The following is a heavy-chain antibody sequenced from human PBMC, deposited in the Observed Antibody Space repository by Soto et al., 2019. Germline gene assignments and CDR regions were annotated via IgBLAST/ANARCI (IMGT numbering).Heavy chain of an antibody. D-gene: IGHD1-26*01. CDR3: AKVDGGSAYYYYDYGMDV. J-gene: IGHJ6*02. CDR2: ISGSGGST. CDR1: GFTFSSYA. V-gene: IGHV3-23*01. Sequence: GESLKISCAASGFTFSSYAMSWVRQAPGKGLEWVSAISGSGGSTYYADSVKGRFTISRDNSKNTLYLQMNSLSAEDTAVYYCAKVDGGSAYYYYDYGMDVWGQGTTVTVSS.